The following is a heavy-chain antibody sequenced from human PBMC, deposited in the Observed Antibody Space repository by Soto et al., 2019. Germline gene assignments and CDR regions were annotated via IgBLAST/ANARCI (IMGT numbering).Heavy chain of an antibody. Sequence: ASVKVCCKASGYTFKNYGIKWVRQAPGQGLEWVGWITTYNGNRYSAEKFQGRVTMTTDTSTSTTYMELKSLTSDDTGVYYCARDAHPKGVAADGASDYWGQGTLVTVSS. CDR3: ARDAHPKGVAADGASDY. CDR1: GYTFKNYG. V-gene: IGHV1-18*01. CDR2: ITTYNGNR. J-gene: IGHJ4*02. D-gene: IGHD6-19*01.